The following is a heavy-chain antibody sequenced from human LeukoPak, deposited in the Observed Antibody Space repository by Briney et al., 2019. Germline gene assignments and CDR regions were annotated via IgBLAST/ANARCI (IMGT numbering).Heavy chain of an antibody. J-gene: IGHJ4*02. CDR3: AIPYLTSDYGGNSNAGGFDY. CDR1: GCTFSSYA. V-gene: IGHV1-69*06. CDR2: IIPIFGTA. D-gene: IGHD4-23*01. Sequence: SVKVSCKASGCTFSSYAISWVRQAPGQGLEWMGGIIPIFGTANYAHKFQGRVTITADKSTNTAYLELSSLRSEDTAVYYCAIPYLTSDYGGNSNAGGFDYWGQGTLVTVSS.